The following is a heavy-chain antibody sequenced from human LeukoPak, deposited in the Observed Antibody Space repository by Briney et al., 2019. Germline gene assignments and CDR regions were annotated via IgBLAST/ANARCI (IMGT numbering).Heavy chain of an antibody. V-gene: IGHV4-30-2*01. J-gene: IGHJ3*02. Sequence: ASQTLSLTCAVSGVSISSGGYSWRWIRQPPGKGLEWIGYIYHSGSTYYNPSLKSRVTISVDRSKNQFSLKLSSVTAADTAVYYCARGQMTGFDIWGQGTMVTVSS. D-gene: IGHD3-9*01. CDR3: ARGQMTGFDI. CDR1: GVSISSGGYS. CDR2: IYHSGST.